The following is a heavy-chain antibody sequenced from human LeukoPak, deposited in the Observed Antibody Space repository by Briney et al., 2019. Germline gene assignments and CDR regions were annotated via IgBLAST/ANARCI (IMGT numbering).Heavy chain of an antibody. CDR2: SLYDGTKE. CDR1: GFIFSNYV. Sequence: QTGGSLRLSCTASGFIFSNYVMHWVRQAPGKGLEWVALSLYDGTKESYADSVKGRFTISRDNAKNSLYLQMSSLRVEDTAVYYCARGPPYGSRSDYFDYWGQGTLATVS. V-gene: IGHV3-30*03. J-gene: IGHJ4*02. D-gene: IGHD3-10*01. CDR3: ARGPPYGSRSDYFDY.